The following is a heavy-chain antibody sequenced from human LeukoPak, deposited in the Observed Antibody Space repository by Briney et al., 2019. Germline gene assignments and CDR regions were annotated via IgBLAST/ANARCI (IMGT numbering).Heavy chain of an antibody. V-gene: IGHV1-8*01. J-gene: IGHJ4*02. D-gene: IGHD2-2*01. CDR1: GYTFTSYD. CDR2: MNPNSGNT. CDR3: ARSYCSSISCRFDY. Sequence: ASVKVSCKASGYTFTSYDINWVRQSTGQGLEWMGWMNPNSGNTGYAQKLQGRVTMTRNTSISIAYMELSSLRSEDTAVYYCARSYCSSISCRFDYWGQGTLVTVSS.